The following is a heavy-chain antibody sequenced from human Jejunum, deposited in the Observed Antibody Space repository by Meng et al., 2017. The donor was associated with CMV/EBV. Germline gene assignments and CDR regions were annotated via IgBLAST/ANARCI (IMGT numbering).Heavy chain of an antibody. CDR1: GFSLTTTGVG. CDR2: IYWDGDR. CDR3: AQTSTGNIPFSYLFDY. J-gene: IGHJ4*02. D-gene: IGHD3-10*01. V-gene: IGHV2-5*02. Sequence: QIPLQESGPPLVKPTQTLTLTCTFSGFSLTTTGVGVGWIRQPPGKALEWLAIIYWDGDRRYNPSLRSRLTIMKDTSGNQVVLKMADMDPVDTATYYCAQTSTGNIPFSYLFDYWGQGALVTVSS.